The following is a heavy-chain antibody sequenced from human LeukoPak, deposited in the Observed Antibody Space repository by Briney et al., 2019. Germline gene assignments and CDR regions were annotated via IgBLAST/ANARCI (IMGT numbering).Heavy chain of an antibody. J-gene: IGHJ6*02. CDR1: GYTFTSYD. Sequence: GASVKVSCKASGYTFTSYDINWVRQAAGQGLEWMGWMNPNSGNTGYAQKFQGRVTMTRNTSISTAYMELSSLRSEDTAVYYCARDLVEMATISTYYYYGMDVWGQGTTVTVSS. V-gene: IGHV1-8*01. D-gene: IGHD5-24*01. CDR3: ARDLVEMATISTYYYYGMDV. CDR2: MNPNSGNT.